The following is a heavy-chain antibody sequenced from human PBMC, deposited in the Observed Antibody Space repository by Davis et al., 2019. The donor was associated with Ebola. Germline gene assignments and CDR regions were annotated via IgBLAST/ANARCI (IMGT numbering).Heavy chain of an antibody. CDR2: IYYSGST. J-gene: IGHJ4*02. CDR3: ARHAVNRGLLWFGDFDY. CDR1: GGSISSYY. Sequence: PSETLSLTCTVSGGSISSYYWSWIRQPPGKGLEWIGYIYYSGSTNYNPSLKSRVTISVDTSKNQFSLKLSSVTAADTAVYYCARHAVNRGLLWFGDFDYWGQGTLVTVSS. V-gene: IGHV4-59*01. D-gene: IGHD3-10*01.